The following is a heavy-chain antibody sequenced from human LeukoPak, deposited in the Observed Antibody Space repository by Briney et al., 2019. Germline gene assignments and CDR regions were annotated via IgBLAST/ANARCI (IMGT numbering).Heavy chain of an antibody. CDR1: GFTFSSYS. J-gene: IGHJ4*02. CDR3: AREDSSGYYYVGY. D-gene: IGHD3-22*01. CDR2: ISSSSSYI. V-gene: IGHV3-21*01. Sequence: GGSLRLSCAASGFTFSSYSMNWVRQAPGKGLEWVSSISSSSSYIYYADSVKGRFAISRDNAKNSLYLQMNSLRAEDTAVYYCAREDSSGYYYVGYGGQGTLGTVSA.